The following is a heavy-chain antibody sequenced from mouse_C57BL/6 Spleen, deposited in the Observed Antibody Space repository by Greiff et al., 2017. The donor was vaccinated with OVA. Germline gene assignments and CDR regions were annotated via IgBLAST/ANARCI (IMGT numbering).Heavy chain of an antibody. J-gene: IGHJ2*01. CDR3: ARGDYGSSDFDY. CDR1: GFTFSSYG. V-gene: IGHV5-6*01. Sequence: EVQRVESGGDLVKPGGSLKLSCAASGFTFSSYGMSWVRQTPDKRLEWVATISSGGSYTYYPDSVKGRFTISRDNAKNTLYLQMSSLKSEDTAMYYCARGDYGSSDFDYWGQGTTLTVSS. CDR2: ISSGGSYT. D-gene: IGHD1-1*01.